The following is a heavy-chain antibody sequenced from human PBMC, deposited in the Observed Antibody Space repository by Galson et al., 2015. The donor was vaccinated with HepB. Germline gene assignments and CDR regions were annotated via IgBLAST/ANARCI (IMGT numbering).Heavy chain of an antibody. Sequence: SVKVSCKASGYTFTSYYMHWVRQAPGQGLEWMGIINPSGGSTSYAQKFQGRVTMTRDRSTSTVYMELSSLRSEDTAVYYCARGLGYCSSASCYAGTLYYYYGMDVWGQGTTVTVSS. CDR1: GYTFTSYY. V-gene: IGHV1-46*01. CDR3: ARGLGYCSSASCYAGTLYYYYGMDV. J-gene: IGHJ6*02. D-gene: IGHD2-2*01. CDR2: INPSGGST.